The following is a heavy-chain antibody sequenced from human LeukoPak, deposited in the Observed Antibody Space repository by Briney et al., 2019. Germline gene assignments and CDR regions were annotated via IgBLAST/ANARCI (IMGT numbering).Heavy chain of an antibody. CDR3: ARSRGSGSYSDY. CDR1: GFTFSSYE. D-gene: IGHD3-10*01. J-gene: IGHJ4*02. Sequence: GGSLRLSCAASGFTFSSYEMNWVRQAPGKGLEWVSYISSSGSTIYYADSVKGRFTFSRDNAKNSLYLQMNSLRAEDTAVYYCARSRGSGSYSDYWGQGTLVTVSS. V-gene: IGHV3-48*03. CDR2: ISSSGSTI.